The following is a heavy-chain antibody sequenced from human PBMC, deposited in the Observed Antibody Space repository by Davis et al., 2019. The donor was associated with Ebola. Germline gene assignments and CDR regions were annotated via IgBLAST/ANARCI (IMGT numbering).Heavy chain of an antibody. CDR2: ISWNSGSI. CDR1: GFTFDDYA. CDR3: AKGTYSSS. D-gene: IGHD6-13*01. Sequence: PGGSLRLSCAASGFTFDDYAMHWVRQAPGKGLEWVSGISWNSGSIGYADSVKGRFTISRDNAKNSLYLQMNSLRAEDTAVYYCAKGTYSSSWGQGTLVTVSS. J-gene: IGHJ4*02. V-gene: IGHV3-9*01.